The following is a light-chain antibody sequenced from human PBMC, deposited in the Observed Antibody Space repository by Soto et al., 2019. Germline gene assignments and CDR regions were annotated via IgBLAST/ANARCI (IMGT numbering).Light chain of an antibody. CDR3: QSYDSSLSGYV. CDR1: SSDVGAYNY. V-gene: IGLV2-8*01. CDR2: GNN. Sequence: SGLTQPPSASGSPGHSVTISCTGTSSDVGAYNYVSWYQQLPGKAPKLLIYGNNNRPSGVPDRFSGSKSGTSASLAITGLQAEDEADYYCQSYDSSLSGYVFATGTKVTVL. J-gene: IGLJ1*01.